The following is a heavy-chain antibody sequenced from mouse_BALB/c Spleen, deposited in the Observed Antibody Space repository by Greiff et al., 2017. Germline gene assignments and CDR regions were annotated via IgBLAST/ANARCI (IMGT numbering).Heavy chain of an antibody. CDR2: IWSGGST. Sequence: VKVVESGPGLVQPSQSLSITCTVSGFSLTSYGVHWVRQSPGKGLEWLGVIWSGGSTDYNAAFISRLSISKDNSKSQVFFKMNSMQADDTAIYYCARNLRDYAMDYWGQGTSVTVSS. V-gene: IGHV2-4-1*01. CDR1: GFSLTSYG. J-gene: IGHJ4*01. CDR3: ARNLRDYAMDY.